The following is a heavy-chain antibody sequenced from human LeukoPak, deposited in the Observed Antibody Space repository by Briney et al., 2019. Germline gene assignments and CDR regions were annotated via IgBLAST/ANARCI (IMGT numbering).Heavy chain of an antibody. CDR2: ISSSSSYI. CDR3: ARDKDILTGSFDY. CDR1: GFTFSSYW. D-gene: IGHD3-9*01. Sequence: GGSLRLSCAASGFTFSSYWMHWVRQAPGKGLEWVSSISSSSSYIYYADSVKGRFIISRDNAKNSLYLQMNSLRAEDTAVYYCARDKDILTGSFDYWGQGTLVTVSS. V-gene: IGHV3-21*01. J-gene: IGHJ4*02.